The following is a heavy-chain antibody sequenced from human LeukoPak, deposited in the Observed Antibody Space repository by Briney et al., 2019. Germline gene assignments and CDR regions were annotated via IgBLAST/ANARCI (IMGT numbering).Heavy chain of an antibody. J-gene: IGHJ4*02. CDR3: VREQARGGSFDY. D-gene: IGHD2-15*01. Sequence: GGSLRLSCAASGFTFSSYAMSWVRQAPGKGLEWVLSITTSNYIYYAESVKGRFTISRDNAKNSLYLQMNSLRAEDTAVYYCVREQARGGSFDYWGQGTLVTVSS. V-gene: IGHV3-21*01. CDR1: GFTFSSYA. CDR2: ITTSNYI.